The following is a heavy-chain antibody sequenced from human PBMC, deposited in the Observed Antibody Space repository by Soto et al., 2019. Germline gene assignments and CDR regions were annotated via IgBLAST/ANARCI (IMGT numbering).Heavy chain of an antibody. CDR2: LSISKGKT. CDR3: ARKCYIVNFGLDV. V-gene: IGHV1-18*01. CDR1: GYTFRNYD. D-gene: IGHD2-15*01. J-gene: IGHJ6*02. Sequence: QVQLVQSGAEVKRPGASVKVSCKASGYTFRNYDVAWVRRAPGHGLAWMGWLSISKGKTYYQESLQGRVTMTMDTGTTTAYMEVRSLRSDATAVYYCARKCYIVNFGLDVWGQGTTVTVSS.